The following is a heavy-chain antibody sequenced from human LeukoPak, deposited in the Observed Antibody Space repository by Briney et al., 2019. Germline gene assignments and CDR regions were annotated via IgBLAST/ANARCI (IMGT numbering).Heavy chain of an antibody. CDR3: ARHLRFLEWLLFRWFDP. CDR1: GGSISSCSYY. D-gene: IGHD3-3*01. CDR2: ICYSGRT. J-gene: IGHJ5*02. Sequence: SETLTLTCTVSGGSISSCSYYWGWIPQPPGKGLEWYGSICYSGRTYYNPSLKSRVTISPATSKNQFSLKMSSVTAADMGVYYCARHLRFLEWLLFRWFDPWGQGTLVTVSS. V-gene: IGHV4-39*01.